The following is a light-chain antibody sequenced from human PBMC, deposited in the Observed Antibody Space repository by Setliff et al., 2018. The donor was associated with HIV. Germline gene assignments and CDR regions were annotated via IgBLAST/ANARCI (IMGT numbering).Light chain of an antibody. CDR2: KDN. CDR3: QSYDSSSLYV. J-gene: IGLJ1*01. Sequence: NFMLTQPHSVSESPGKTVTISCTRSSGSIASNYVQWYQQRPGSAPTTVIYKDNQRPSGVPDRFSGSIDSSSNSASLTISGLKTEDEADYYCQSYDSSSLYVFGTGTKGHRP. V-gene: IGLV6-57*03. CDR1: SGSIASNY.